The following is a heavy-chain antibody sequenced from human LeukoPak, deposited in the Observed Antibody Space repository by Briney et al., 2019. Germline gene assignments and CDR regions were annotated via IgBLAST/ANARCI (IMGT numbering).Heavy chain of an antibody. V-gene: IGHV4-59*12. CDR1: GGSIANYY. CDR3: ARGPPTDYYDSSGFYYVFDY. Sequence: SETLSLTCTVSGGSIANYYWNWFRQPPGKGLEWIGYIHSSGSTNYNPSLNSRVTISLDTSKSQFSLSLSSVTAADTAVYFCARGPPTDYYDSSGFYYVFDYWGQGTLVTVSS. D-gene: IGHD3-22*01. J-gene: IGHJ4*02. CDR2: IHSSGST.